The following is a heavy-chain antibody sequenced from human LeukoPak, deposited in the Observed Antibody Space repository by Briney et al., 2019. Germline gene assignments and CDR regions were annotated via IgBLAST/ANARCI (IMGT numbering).Heavy chain of an antibody. CDR3: AKDRPNYYHISGSYYKLGGDY. Sequence: GGSLRLSCAASGFIFNTYAMSWVRQAPGKGLDWVSSISSSGDLTYYVDSVKGRFTISRDNSKNTLYLRISGLRAEDAAVYYCAKDRPNYYHISGSYYKLGGDYWGRGTLLTVSS. V-gene: IGHV3-23*01. CDR1: GFIFNTYA. J-gene: IGHJ4*02. D-gene: IGHD3-22*01. CDR2: ISSSGDLT.